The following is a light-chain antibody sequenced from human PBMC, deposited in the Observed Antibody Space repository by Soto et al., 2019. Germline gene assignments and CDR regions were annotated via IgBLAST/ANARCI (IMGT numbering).Light chain of an antibody. Sequence: DVVLTQSPLSLPVTLGQPASISCRSSQSLIHSDGNTYLNWFQQRPGQSQRRLIYEVSDRDSGERDRFSGSGSGADDTLNSRNVDAEDVGVYYCMQGGQGPWTLGHGREVEIK. CDR1: QSLIHSDGNTY. J-gene: IGKJ1*01. CDR3: MQGGQGPWT. V-gene: IGKV2-30*02. CDR2: EVS.